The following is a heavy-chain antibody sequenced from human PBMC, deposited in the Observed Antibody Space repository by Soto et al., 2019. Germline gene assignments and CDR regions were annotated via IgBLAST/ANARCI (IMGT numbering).Heavy chain of an antibody. CDR1: GYSFMKYG. V-gene: IGHV1-18*01. Sequence: VASVEVSCKXFGYSFMKYGINWVRQAPGQGLEWVGWISPYSGYTHSAQKFHGRLTLTTDTAASTAYMELRILRSADTALYYCAREASVLIPAAQPSRFDSWGQGTLVTVSS. D-gene: IGHD2-2*01. CDR2: ISPYSGYT. CDR3: AREASVLIPAAQPSRFDS. J-gene: IGHJ4*02.